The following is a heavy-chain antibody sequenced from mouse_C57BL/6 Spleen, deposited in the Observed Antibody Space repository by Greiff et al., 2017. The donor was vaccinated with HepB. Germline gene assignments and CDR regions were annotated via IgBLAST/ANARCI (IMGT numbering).Heavy chain of an antibody. CDR3: ARDDYDGGAMDY. Sequence: EVKVVESGGGLVKPGGSLKLSCAASGFTFSDYGMHWVRQAPEKGLEWVAYISSGSSTIYYADTVKGRFTISRDNAKNTLFLQMTSLRSEDTAMYYCARDDYDGGAMDYWGQGTSVTVSS. D-gene: IGHD2-4*01. J-gene: IGHJ4*01. CDR1: GFTFSDYG. V-gene: IGHV5-17*01. CDR2: ISSGSSTI.